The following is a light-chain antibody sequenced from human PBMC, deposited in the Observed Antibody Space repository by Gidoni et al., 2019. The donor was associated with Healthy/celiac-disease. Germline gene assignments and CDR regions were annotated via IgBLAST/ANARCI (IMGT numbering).Light chain of an antibody. CDR1: QSISSY. CDR3: QQSYSTRGT. J-gene: IGKJ4*01. Sequence: DIQMTPSPSSLSASVGDRVTITCRASQSISSYLNWYQQKTGKAPKLLIYAASSLQSGVPSRLSGSGSGKDFTLTSSSLQPEDFATYYCQQSYSTRGTFGGGTKVEIK. CDR2: AAS. V-gene: IGKV1-39*01.